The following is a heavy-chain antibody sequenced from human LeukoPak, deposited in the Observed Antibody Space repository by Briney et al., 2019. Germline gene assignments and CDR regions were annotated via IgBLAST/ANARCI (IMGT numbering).Heavy chain of an antibody. CDR1: GFTVSSSY. V-gene: IGHV3-66*01. J-gene: IGHJ5*02. CDR2: LYSGGYT. CDR3: VNSGDLSQP. Sequence: PGGSLRLSCAASGFTVSSSYMSWVRQAPGKGPEWVSTLYSGGYTYYADSVKDRFIISRDNSKNTLFLQMNSLRVEDTAVYHCVNSGDLSQPWGQGTLDTVSS. D-gene: IGHD2-21*02.